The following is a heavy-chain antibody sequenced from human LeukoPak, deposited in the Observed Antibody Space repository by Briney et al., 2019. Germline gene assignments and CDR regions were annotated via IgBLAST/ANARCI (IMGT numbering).Heavy chain of an antibody. CDR3: AGGLRGATGNFDY. D-gene: IGHD1-26*01. CDR1: GLTFSSYA. J-gene: IGHJ4*02. Sequence: GGSLRLSCAASGLTFSSYAMSWVRQAPGKGLERVSAISGSGGSTYYADSVKGRFTISRDNSKNTLYLQMNSLRAEDTAVYYCAGGLRGATGNFDYWGQGTLVTVSS. V-gene: IGHV3-23*01. CDR2: ISGSGGST.